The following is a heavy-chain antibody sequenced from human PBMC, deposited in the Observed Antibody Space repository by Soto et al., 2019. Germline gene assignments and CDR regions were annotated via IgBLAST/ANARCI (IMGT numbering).Heavy chain of an antibody. J-gene: IGHJ3*02. CDR2: VHYSAGT. CDR3: IGTSRDFDI. V-gene: IGHV4-59*01. D-gene: IGHD2-2*01. Sequence: QVQLQESGPGLVKPSETLALTCSVSGGSMSSYYWSWVRQPPGKGLEWIGYVHYSAGTNYRSSLQSRVTMSIETSKNQFSLKLSSVTAADTAVYYCIGTSRDFDIWGQGTMVTVSS. CDR1: GGSMSSYY.